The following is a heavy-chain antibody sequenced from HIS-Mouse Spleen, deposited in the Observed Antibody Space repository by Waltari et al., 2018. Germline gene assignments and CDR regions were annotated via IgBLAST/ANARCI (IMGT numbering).Heavy chain of an antibody. J-gene: IGHJ4*02. CDR1: GFTFSSYG. Sequence: QVQLVESGGGVVQPGRSLRLSCAVSGFTFSSYGMHWVRQAPGKGLEWVAVISYDGSNKYYADSVKGRFTISRDNSKNTLYLQMNSLRAEDTAVYYCAKASSGWLDYWGKGTLVTVSS. V-gene: IGHV3-30*18. CDR2: ISYDGSNK. D-gene: IGHD6-19*01. CDR3: AKASSGWLDY.